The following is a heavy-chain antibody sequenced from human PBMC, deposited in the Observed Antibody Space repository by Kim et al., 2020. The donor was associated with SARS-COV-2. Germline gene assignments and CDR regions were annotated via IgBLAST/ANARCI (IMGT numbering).Heavy chain of an antibody. CDR2: IKQDGSEK. CDR3: ASFSLSTVTTNYYGMDV. CDR1: GFTFSSYW. Sequence: GGSLRLSCAASGFTFSSYWMSWVRQAPGKGLEWVANIKQDGSEKYYVDSVKGRFTISRDNAKNSLYLQMNSLRAEDTAVYYCASFSLSTVTTNYYGMDVWGQGTTVTVSS. D-gene: IGHD4-17*01. J-gene: IGHJ6*02. V-gene: IGHV3-7*01.